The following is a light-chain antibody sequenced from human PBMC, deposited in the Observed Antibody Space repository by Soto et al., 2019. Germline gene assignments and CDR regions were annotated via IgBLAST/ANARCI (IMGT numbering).Light chain of an antibody. V-gene: IGKV3-11*01. Sequence: EIVLTQSPATLSLSPGERATLSCRASQSVSNYLAWYQQKTGQAPRLLIYDASIRAIGIPARFSGSGSGTDFTLTISSLDPEDFAVYYCQQRSNWPLYTFGQGTKLEIK. J-gene: IGKJ2*01. CDR2: DAS. CDR3: QQRSNWPLYT. CDR1: QSVSNY.